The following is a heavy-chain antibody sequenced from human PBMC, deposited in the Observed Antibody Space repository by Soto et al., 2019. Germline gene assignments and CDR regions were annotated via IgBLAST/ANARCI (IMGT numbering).Heavy chain of an antibody. V-gene: IGHV3-33*01. Sequence: GGSLRLSCAASGFTFSSYGMHWVRQAPGKGLEWVAVIWYDGSNKYYADSVKGRFTISRDNSKNTLYLQMNSLRVEDTAVYYCARGRFLEWPAFDYWGQGTLVTVSS. CDR2: IWYDGSNK. CDR1: GFTFSSYG. D-gene: IGHD3-3*01. CDR3: ARGRFLEWPAFDY. J-gene: IGHJ4*02.